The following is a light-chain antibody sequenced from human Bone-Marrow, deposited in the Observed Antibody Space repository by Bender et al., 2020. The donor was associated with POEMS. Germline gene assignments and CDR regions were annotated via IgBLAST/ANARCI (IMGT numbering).Light chain of an antibody. CDR3: QAWDTYSVI. CDR1: DLGDKY. CDR2: QDT. V-gene: IGLV3-1*01. J-gene: IGLJ2*01. Sequence: EVTQPPSVSVSPGQTASITCSGDDLGDKYVAWYQQKPGQSPVLVIYQDTKRPSGIPERFPGSNSGNTATLTISGTQAMDEADYYCQAWDTYSVIFGGGTKLTVL.